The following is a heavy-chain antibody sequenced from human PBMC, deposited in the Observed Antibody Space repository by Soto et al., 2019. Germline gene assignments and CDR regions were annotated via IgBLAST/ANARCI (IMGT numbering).Heavy chain of an antibody. D-gene: IGHD2-21*02. V-gene: IGHV3-30*18. CDR1: GFTFSSYG. CDR3: AKGLAYCGGDCYSHFDL. J-gene: IGHJ2*01. Sequence: QVQLVESGGGVVQPGRSLRLSCAASGFTFSSYGIHWVRQAPGKGLEWVAVISYDGSNKFYADSVKGRFTISRDNSKNTLYLKMNSLRAEDTAVYYCAKGLAYCGGDCYSHFDLWGRGTLVTVSS. CDR2: ISYDGSNK.